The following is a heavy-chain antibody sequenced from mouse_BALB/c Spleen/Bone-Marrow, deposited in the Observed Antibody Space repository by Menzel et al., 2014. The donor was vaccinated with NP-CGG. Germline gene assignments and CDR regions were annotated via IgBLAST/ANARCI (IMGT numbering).Heavy chain of an antibody. D-gene: IGHD2-1*01. V-gene: IGHV2-3*01. CDR1: GFSLTSYG. Sequence: QVQLKESGPGLVAPSQSLSITCTVSGFSLTSYGVSWVRQPPGKGLEWLGVIWGDGNTNYHSALISRLSIGKDNSKSLVFLKLNRLQTDDTATYYCAIYYKSSWFAYWGQGTLVTVSA. CDR3: AIYYKSSWFAY. J-gene: IGHJ3*01. CDR2: IWGDGNT.